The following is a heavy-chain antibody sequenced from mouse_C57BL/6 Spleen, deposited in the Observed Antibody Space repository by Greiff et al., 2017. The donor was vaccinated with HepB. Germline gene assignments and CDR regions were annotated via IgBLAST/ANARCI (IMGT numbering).Heavy chain of an antibody. CDR3: AREGGVYYFDY. CDR2: ISDGGSYT. V-gene: IGHV5-4*01. Sequence: EVHLVESGGGLVKPGGSLKLSCAASGFTFSSYAMSWVRQTPEKRLEWVATISDGGSYTYYPDNVKGRFTISRDNAKNNLYLQMSHLKSEDTAMYYCAREGGVYYFDYWGQGTTLTVSS. J-gene: IGHJ2*01. CDR1: GFTFSSYA. D-gene: IGHD1-1*02.